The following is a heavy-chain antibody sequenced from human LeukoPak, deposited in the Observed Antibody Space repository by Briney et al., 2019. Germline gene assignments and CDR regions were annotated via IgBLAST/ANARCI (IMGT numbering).Heavy chain of an antibody. CDR2: ISSSSSYI. D-gene: IGHD2-8*01. Sequence: PGGSLRLSCAASGFTFDSYSIHWVRQAPGKGLEWVSSISSSSSYIYYADSVKGRFTISRDNAKNSLYLQMSSLRAEDTAVYYCARGLYCTNGVCYTFDYWGQGTLVTVSS. V-gene: IGHV3-21*06. J-gene: IGHJ4*02. CDR1: GFTFDSYS. CDR3: ARGLYCTNGVCYTFDY.